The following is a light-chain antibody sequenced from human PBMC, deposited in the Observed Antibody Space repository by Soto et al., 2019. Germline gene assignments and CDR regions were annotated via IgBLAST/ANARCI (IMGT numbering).Light chain of an antibody. CDR1: QSVSSTY. V-gene: IGKV3-20*01. CDR3: QQYGISPPWT. Sequence: EIVLTQSPGTLSLSPGERATLSCRASQSVSSTYLAWFQQKPGQAPRLLIYGASSRATGIPDRFSGSGSGTDFTLTISRLEPEDFAVYYCQQYGISPPWTFGQGTKVEIK. J-gene: IGKJ1*01. CDR2: GAS.